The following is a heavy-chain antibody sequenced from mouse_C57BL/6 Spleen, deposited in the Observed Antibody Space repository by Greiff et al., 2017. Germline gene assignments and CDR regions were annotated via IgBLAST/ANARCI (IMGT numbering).Heavy chain of an antibody. J-gene: IGHJ2*01. CDR2: ISSGGSYT. CDR3: ARQAGGYYFDY. CDR1: GFTFTSYG. V-gene: IGHV5-6*01. D-gene: IGHD6-1*01. Sequence: EVHLVESGGDLVKPGGSLKLSCAASGFTFTSYGMSWVRQTPDKRLEWVATISSGGSYTYYPASVKGRFTISRDNAKNTLYLQMSSLKSEDTAMYYCARQAGGYYFDYWGQGTTLTVSS.